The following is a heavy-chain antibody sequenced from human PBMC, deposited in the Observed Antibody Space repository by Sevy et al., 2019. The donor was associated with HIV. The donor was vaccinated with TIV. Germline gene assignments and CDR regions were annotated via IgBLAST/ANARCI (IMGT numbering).Heavy chain of an antibody. V-gene: IGHV3-33*01. CDR1: GFTFSSYG. D-gene: IGHD4-17*01. CDR2: IWYDGTKK. Sequence: GGSLRLSCAASGFTFSSYGMHWVRQAPGKGLEWVGVIWYDGTKKYYADSVKGRFTISRDNSKNTLYLQMNSLTTEDTAVYYCARPRANYVDHYFFYAMDVWGQGTTVTVSS. CDR3: ARPRANYVDHYFFYAMDV. J-gene: IGHJ6*02.